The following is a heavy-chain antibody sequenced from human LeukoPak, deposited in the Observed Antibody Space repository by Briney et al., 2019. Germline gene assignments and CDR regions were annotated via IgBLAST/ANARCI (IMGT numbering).Heavy chain of an antibody. CDR2: IYYSGST. CDR1: GGSISSYY. D-gene: IGHD3-3*01. Sequence: NASETLSLTCTVSGGSISSYYWSWIRQPPGKGLEWIGYIYYSGSTNYNPSLKSRVTISVDTSKNQFSLKLSSVTAADTAVYYCARDRLRHYDFWSGSPSNWFDPWGQGTLVTVSS. V-gene: IGHV4-59*01. J-gene: IGHJ5*02. CDR3: ARDRLRHYDFWSGSPSNWFDP.